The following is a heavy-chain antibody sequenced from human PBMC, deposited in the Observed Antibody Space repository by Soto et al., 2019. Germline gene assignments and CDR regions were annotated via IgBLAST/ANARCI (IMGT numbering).Heavy chain of an antibody. CDR1: GFTFSNYA. CDR3: AKRVELRFLEWAPPADYYGMDV. CDR2: ISAIGDTT. V-gene: IGHV3-23*01. D-gene: IGHD3-3*01. J-gene: IGHJ6*02. Sequence: GGSLRLSCAAAGFTFSNYAMNWVRQAPGRGLEWVSAISAIGDTTYYADSVKGRFTISRDNSKNTLSLQMNSLRAEDTAVYYCAKRVELRFLEWAPPADYYGMDVWGQGTTVTVSS.